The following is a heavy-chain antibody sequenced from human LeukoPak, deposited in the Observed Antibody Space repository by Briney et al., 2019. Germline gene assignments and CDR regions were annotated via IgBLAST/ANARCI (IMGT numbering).Heavy chain of an antibody. CDR1: GGSFSGYY. V-gene: IGHV4-34*01. CDR2: INHSGST. Sequence: PSETLSLTCAVYGGSFSGYYWSWIRQPPGKGLEWIGEINHSGSTNYNPSLKSRVTISVDTSKNQFSLKLSSVTAADTAVYYCARQGIDDRFDIWGQGTMVTVSS. D-gene: IGHD1-1*01. J-gene: IGHJ3*02. CDR3: ARQGIDDRFDI.